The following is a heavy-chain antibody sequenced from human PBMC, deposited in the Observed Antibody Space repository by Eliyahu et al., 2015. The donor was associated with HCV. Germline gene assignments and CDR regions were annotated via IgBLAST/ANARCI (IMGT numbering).Heavy chain of an antibody. CDR1: XGSFRGYY. Sequence: QVQLQQWGAGLLKPPETLSLTCAVYXGSFRGYYWXWIRQPPGXGXEXIGEINHSGSTNYNPSLKSRVTISVDTSKNQFSLKLSSVTAADTAVYYCARARVRGVIIYNFDYWGQGTLVTVSS. CDR3: ARARVRGVIIYNFDY. J-gene: IGHJ4*02. V-gene: IGHV4-34*01. D-gene: IGHD3-10*01. CDR2: INHSGST.